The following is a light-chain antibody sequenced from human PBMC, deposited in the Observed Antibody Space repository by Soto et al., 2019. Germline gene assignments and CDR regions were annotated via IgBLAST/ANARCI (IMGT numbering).Light chain of an antibody. CDR1: SSDIGGYNT. CDR3: SSHTARKNLV. Sequence: QAVVTQSRSASVSPGQSVTISCTGTSSDIGGYNTVSWYQQHPGKAPKVMIYDVTKRPSGVPDRFSGAKSGNTASLTVSALQAEDEADYYCSSHTARKNLVFGSGTKVTVL. CDR2: DVT. J-gene: IGLJ1*01. V-gene: IGLV2-8*01.